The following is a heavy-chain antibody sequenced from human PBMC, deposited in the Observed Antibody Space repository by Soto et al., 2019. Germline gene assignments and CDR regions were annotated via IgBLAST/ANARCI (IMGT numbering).Heavy chain of an antibody. CDR3: ARDYDILTGYGSSMDV. CDR2: INHGGST. Sequence: SETLSLTCAVYGGSFSGYYWSWIRQPPGKGLEWIGEINHGGSTNYNQSLKSRVTISVDTSKNQFSLKLSSVTAADTAVYYCARDYDILTGYGSSMDVWGQGTTVTVSS. CDR1: GGSFSGYY. J-gene: IGHJ6*02. D-gene: IGHD3-9*01. V-gene: IGHV4-34*01.